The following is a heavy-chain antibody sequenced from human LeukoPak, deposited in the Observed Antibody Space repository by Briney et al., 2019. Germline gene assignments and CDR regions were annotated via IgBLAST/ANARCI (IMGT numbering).Heavy chain of an antibody. CDR3: ARRSYGSGSPYYYYGMDV. Sequence: GASVKVSCKASGGTFSSYAISWVRQAPGQGLEWMGGIIPIFGTANYAQKFQGRVTITTDESTSTAYMELSSLRSEDTAVYYCARRSYGSGSPYYYYGMDVWGQGTTVTVSS. CDR1: GGTFSSYA. D-gene: IGHD3-10*01. CDR2: IIPIFGTA. V-gene: IGHV1-69*05. J-gene: IGHJ6*02.